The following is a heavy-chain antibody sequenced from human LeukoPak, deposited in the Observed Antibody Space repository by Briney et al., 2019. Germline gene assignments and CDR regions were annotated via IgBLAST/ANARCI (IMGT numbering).Heavy chain of an antibody. V-gene: IGHV3-48*01. D-gene: IGHD6-19*01. CDR1: GFTFSSYS. J-gene: IGHJ4*02. CDR2: ISSSSSTI. CDR3: ARHHRYGSGWYRGEIFDY. Sequence: GGSLRLSCAASGFTFSSYSMNWVRQAPGKGLEWVSYISSSSSTIYYADSVKGRFTISRDNAKNSLYLQMNSLRAADTAVYYCARHHRYGSGWYRGEIFDYWGQGTLVTVSS.